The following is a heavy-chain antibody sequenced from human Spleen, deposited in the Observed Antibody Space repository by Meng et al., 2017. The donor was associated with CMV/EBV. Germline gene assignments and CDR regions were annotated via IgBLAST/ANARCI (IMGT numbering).Heavy chain of an antibody. Sequence: GESLKISCAASGFTVSSNYMSWVRQAPGKGLEWVSVIYSGGSTYYADSVKGRFTISRDNSKNTLYLQMNSLRAEDTAVYYCANLLLLRDYWGQGTLVTVSS. V-gene: IGHV3-66*02. CDR3: ANLLLLRDY. CDR1: GFTVSSNY. D-gene: IGHD3-22*01. CDR2: IYSGGST. J-gene: IGHJ4*02.